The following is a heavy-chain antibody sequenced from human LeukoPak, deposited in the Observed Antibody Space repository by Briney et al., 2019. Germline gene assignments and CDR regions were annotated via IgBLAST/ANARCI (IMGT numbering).Heavy chain of an antibody. CDR1: GYTLTELS. CDR2: FDPEDGET. CDR3: ARSYYDSSGYYYPTYYFDY. D-gene: IGHD3-22*01. V-gene: IGHV1-24*01. J-gene: IGHJ4*02. Sequence: GASVKVSCKVSGYTLTELSMHWVRQAPGKGLEWMGGFDPEDGETIYAQKFQGRVTITADESTSTAYMELSSLRSEDTAVYYCARSYYDSSGYYYPTYYFDYWGQGTLVTVSS.